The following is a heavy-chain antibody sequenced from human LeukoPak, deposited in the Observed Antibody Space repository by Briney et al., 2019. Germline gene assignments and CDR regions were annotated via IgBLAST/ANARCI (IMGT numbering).Heavy chain of an antibody. CDR3: ARNYGDYAFDI. CDR2: ISSCGSTI. J-gene: IGHJ3*02. Sequence: AGGSLRLSCAASGFTFSSYEMNWVRQAPGKGLEWVSYISSCGSTIYYADSVKGRFTISRDNAKNSLYLQMNSLRAEDTAVYYCARNYGDYAFDIWGQGTMVTVSS. V-gene: IGHV3-48*03. D-gene: IGHD4-17*01. CDR1: GFTFSSYE.